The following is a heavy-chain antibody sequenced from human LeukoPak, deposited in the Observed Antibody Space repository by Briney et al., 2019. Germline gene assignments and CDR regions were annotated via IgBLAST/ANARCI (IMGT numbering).Heavy chain of an antibody. V-gene: IGHV4-59*08. Sequence: SETLSLTCTVSGGSISSYYWSWIRQPPGKGLEWIGYIYYSGSSNYNPSLKSRVTISVDTSKNQFSLNLSSVTAADTAVYYCARTLDCSRSSCSYGMDVWGQGTTVTVPS. J-gene: IGHJ6*02. CDR3: ARTLDCSRSSCSYGMDV. D-gene: IGHD2-2*01. CDR1: GGSISSYY. CDR2: IYYSGSS.